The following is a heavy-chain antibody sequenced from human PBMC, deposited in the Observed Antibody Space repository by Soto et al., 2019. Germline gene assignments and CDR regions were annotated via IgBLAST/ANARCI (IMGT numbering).Heavy chain of an antibody. CDR1: GGTFSSYA. V-gene: IGHV1-69*01. D-gene: IGHD2-2*01. Sequence: QVQLVQSGAEVKKPGSSGKLSCKASGGTFSSYAITWVRQAPGQGLEWMGGIILSFGTANYAQKFQGRVTITADESTSTAYMELSSLRSEDTAVYYCARDHRICSSTSCYVGFDPWGQGTLVTVSS. CDR3: ARDHRICSSTSCYVGFDP. J-gene: IGHJ5*02. CDR2: IILSFGTA.